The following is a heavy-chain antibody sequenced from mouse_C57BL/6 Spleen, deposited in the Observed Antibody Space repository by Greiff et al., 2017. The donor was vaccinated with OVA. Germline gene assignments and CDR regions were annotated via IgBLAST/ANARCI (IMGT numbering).Heavy chain of an antibody. J-gene: IGHJ4*01. CDR3: ARKGVYYGNLYAMDY. V-gene: IGHV1-55*01. CDR1: GYTFTSYW. D-gene: IGHD2-1*01. CDR2: IYPGSGST. Sequence: VQLKQPGAELVKPGASVKMSCKASGYTFTSYWITWVKQRPGQGLEWIGDIYPGSGSTNYNEKFKSKATLTVDTSSSTAYMQLSSLTSEDSAVYYCARKGVYYGNLYAMDYWGQGTSVTVSS.